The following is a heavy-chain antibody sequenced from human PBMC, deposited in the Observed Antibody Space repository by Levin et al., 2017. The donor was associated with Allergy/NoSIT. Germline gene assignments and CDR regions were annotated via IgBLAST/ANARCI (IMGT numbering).Heavy chain of an antibody. J-gene: IGHJ4*02. CDR2: IKQDGDDK. D-gene: IGHD6-19*01. V-gene: IGHV3-7*01. CDR3: AGGSSGWSRILY. Sequence: GESLKISCAASGFTFSSSWMTWVRQAPGKGLEWVANIKQDGDDKNYVDSMKGRFTISRDNAKNSLYLQMNSLREEDTAVYYCAGGSSGWSRILYWGQGTLVTVSS. CDR1: GFTFSSSW.